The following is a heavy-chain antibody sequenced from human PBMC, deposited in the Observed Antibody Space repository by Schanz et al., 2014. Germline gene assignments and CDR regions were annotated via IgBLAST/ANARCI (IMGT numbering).Heavy chain of an antibody. V-gene: IGHV3-15*01. J-gene: IGHJ5*02. CDR1: TSLVNPAL. CDR3: ATASSPVREAGAGSSFHL. CDR2: IKSKTDGETT. Sequence: EVPLVESGGGFVKPGGSLRLSCAASTSLVNPALMSWVRQAPGKGLEWLGRIKSKTDGETTDYAAPVKGRFSISRDDSQSTLYLQMNSLKIEDTAVYYCATASSPVREAGAGSSFHLWGQGTLVTVSP. D-gene: IGHD6-13*01.